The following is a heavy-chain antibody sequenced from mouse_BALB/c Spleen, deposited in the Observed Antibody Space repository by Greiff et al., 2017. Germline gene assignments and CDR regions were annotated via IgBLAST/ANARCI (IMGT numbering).Heavy chain of an antibody. CDR1: GYSFTSYY. D-gene: IGHD1-1*01. V-gene: IGHV1-66*01. J-gene: IGHJ2*01. CDR3: AKIYYGSSYDYFDY. Sequence: QVQLQQSGPELVKPGASVKISCKASGYSFTSYYIHWVKQRPGQGLEWIGWIFPGSGNTKYNEKFKGKATLTADTSSSTAYMQLSSLTSEDSAVYFCAKIYYGSSYDYFDYWGQGTTLTVSS. CDR2: IFPGSGNT.